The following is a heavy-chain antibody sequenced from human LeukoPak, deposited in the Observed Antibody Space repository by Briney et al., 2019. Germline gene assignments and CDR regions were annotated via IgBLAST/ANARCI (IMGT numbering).Heavy chain of an antibody. CDR2: IYYSGST. CDR1: GGSISGYY. V-gene: IGHV4-59*08. Sequence: SETLSLTCTVSGGSISGYYWSWIRQPPGKGLEWIGYIYYSGSTNYNPSLESRVTISVDTSNNQFSLKLSSVTAADTAVYSCARHPERYSYFDYWGQGTLVTVSS. CDR3: ARHPERYSYFDY. D-gene: IGHD5-18*01. J-gene: IGHJ4*02.